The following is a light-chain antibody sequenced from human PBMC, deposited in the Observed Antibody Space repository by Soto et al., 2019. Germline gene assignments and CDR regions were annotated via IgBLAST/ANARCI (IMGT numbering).Light chain of an antibody. V-gene: IGLV2-23*03. Sequence: QSVLTQPASVSGSPGQSITISCTGTSSDVGSYNLVSWYQQHPGKAPKLMIYEGSKRPSGVSNRFSGSKSGNTASLTISGLQAEDEADYYCCPYAGSSTFNVFGTGTKVTVL. J-gene: IGLJ1*01. CDR1: SSDVGSYNL. CDR2: EGS. CDR3: CPYAGSSTFNV.